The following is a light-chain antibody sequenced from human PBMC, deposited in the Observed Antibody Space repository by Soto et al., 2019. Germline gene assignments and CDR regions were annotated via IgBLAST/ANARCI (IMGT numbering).Light chain of an antibody. Sequence: DIQMTQSPSSLSASVGDRVTITCRAIQGISNYVAWYQQKPGKVPKLLICAASTLQTGVPSRFSGSGSGTHFTLTSSSLQPEDVATYYCQKYNSDPLTFGGGTKVEIK. V-gene: IGKV1-27*01. CDR2: AAS. CDR1: QGISNY. CDR3: QKYNSDPLT. J-gene: IGKJ4*01.